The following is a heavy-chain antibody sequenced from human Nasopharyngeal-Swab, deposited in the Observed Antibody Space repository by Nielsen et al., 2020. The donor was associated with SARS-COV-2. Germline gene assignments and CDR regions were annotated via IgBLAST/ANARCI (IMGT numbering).Heavy chain of an antibody. CDR3: ARRQSSGWYGSFDY. D-gene: IGHD6-19*01. CDR2: IFYNGNT. Sequence: SETLSLTCSVTGDSIDRSSFYWAWIRRPPGKGLEWIGSIFYNGNTYYNPSLKSRVTISVDTSKNEFSVKLSSATAADTAVYYCARRQSSGWYGSFDYWGQGRLVTVSS. CDR1: GDSIDRSSFY. V-gene: IGHV4-39*01. J-gene: IGHJ4*02.